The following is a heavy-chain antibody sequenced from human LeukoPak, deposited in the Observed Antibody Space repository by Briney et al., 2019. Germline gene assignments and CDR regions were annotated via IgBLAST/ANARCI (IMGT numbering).Heavy chain of an antibody. CDR2: ISYDGSNK. CDR1: GFTFSSYG. Sequence: GGSLRLSCAASGFTFSSYGMHWVRQAPGKGLEWVAVISYDGSNKYYVDCVKGRFTISRDNSKNTQYLQMNSLRAEDTAVYYCAKVRIQLWEREAFDIWGQGTMVTVSS. V-gene: IGHV3-30*18. CDR3: AKVRIQLWEREAFDI. J-gene: IGHJ3*02. D-gene: IGHD5-18*01.